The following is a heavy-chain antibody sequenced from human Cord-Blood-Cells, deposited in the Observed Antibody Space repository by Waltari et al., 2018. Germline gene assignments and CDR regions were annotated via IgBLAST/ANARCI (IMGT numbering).Heavy chain of an antibody. D-gene: IGHD6-19*01. CDR2: IWYDGSNK. CDR1: GFTFSSYG. J-gene: IGHJ4*02. CDR3: ARDMNSSGWYADY. V-gene: IGHV3-33*01. Sequence: QVQLVESGGGVVQPGRSLSLSCAASGFTFSSYGMHWVRQAPGKGLEWVAVIWYDGSNKYYADSVKGRFTISRDNSKNTLYLQMNSLRAEDTAVYYCARDMNSSGWYADYWGQGTLVTVSS.